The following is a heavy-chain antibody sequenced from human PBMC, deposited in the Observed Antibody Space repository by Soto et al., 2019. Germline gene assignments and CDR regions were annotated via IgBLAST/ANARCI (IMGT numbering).Heavy chain of an antibody. CDR1: GFTFSNYA. CDR3: AKELEVTLVRGVMNY. V-gene: IGHV3-23*01. CDR2: VSGSGSST. D-gene: IGHD3-10*01. J-gene: IGHJ4*02. Sequence: EVQLLESGGGLVQPGGSLRLSCAASGFTFSNYAMSWVRQAPGKGLEWVSVVSGSGSSTYYADSVKGRFTISRDNSKNTVFLQMNSLRAEDTALYYCAKELEVTLVRGVMNYWGQGTLVTVSS.